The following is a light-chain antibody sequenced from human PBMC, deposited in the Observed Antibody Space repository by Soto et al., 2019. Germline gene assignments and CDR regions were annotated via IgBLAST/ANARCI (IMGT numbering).Light chain of an antibody. Sequence: QSVLTQPASVSGSPGQSITISCTGTNSDVGGYNYVSWYQQHPGKAPKLMIYEVSYRPSGVSYRFSGSKSGNTASLTISGLQADDEADYYCSSYTSSSTYVFGTGTKLTVL. J-gene: IGLJ1*01. V-gene: IGLV2-14*01. CDR3: SSYTSSSTYV. CDR1: NSDVGGYNY. CDR2: EVS.